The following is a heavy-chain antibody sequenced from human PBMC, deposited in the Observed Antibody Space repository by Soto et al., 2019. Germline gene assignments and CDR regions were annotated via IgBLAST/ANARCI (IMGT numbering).Heavy chain of an antibody. J-gene: IGHJ5*02. D-gene: IGHD2-15*01. CDR1: GFTFSSYS. CDR2: FRSGGDDDTT. Sequence: GGSLRLSCAASGFTFSSYSMSWVRQAPGKGLEWVSGFRSGGDDDTTYYADSVRGRFTISRDNSKNTLFLQMNSLRVEDTAVYYCARGLSRRILNYLDPWGQGVLVTVSS. CDR3: ARGLSRRILNYLDP. V-gene: IGHV3-23*01.